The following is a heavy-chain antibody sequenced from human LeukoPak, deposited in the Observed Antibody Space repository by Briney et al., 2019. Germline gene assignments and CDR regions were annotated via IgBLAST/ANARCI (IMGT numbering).Heavy chain of an antibody. CDR3: ARDRRCSGGSCYSSWFDP. Sequence: SETLSLTCTVSGGSVSSGSYYWSWIRQPPGKGLEWIGYIYYSGSTNYNPSLKSRVTISVDTSKNQFSLKPSSVTAADTAVYYCARDRRCSGGSCYSSWFDPWGQGTLVTVSS. J-gene: IGHJ5*02. D-gene: IGHD2-15*01. V-gene: IGHV4-61*01. CDR2: IYYSGST. CDR1: GGSVSSGSYY.